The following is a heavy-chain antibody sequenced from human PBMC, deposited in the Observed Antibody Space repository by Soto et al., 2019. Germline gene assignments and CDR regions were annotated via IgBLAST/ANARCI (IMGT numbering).Heavy chain of an antibody. V-gene: IGHV1-69*02. CDR2: IIPILGIA. CDR3: ALRRDRSSGWPYYFDY. CDR1: GGTFSSYT. J-gene: IGHJ4*02. D-gene: IGHD6-19*01. Sequence: SVKVSCKASGGTFSSYTISWVRQAPGQGLEWMGRIIPILGIANYAQKFQGRVTITADKSTSTAYMELSSLRSEDTAVYYCALRRDRSSGWPYYFDYWGQGTLVTVSS.